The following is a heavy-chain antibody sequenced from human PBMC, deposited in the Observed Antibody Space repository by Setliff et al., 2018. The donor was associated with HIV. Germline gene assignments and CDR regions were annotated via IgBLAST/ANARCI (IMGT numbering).Heavy chain of an antibody. J-gene: IGHJ2*01. Sequence: SETLFLTCAVSGGSISSDNWWTWARQPPGKGLEWIGEINHSGKTNYNPSLKSRVTISVDTSKNQFSLKLSSMTAADTAVYYCARDVGLCGVDCWPYFYFDLWGRGNLVTVSS. CDR3: ARDVGLCGVDCWPYFYFDL. V-gene: IGHV4-4*02. CDR1: GGSISSDNW. CDR2: INHSGKT. D-gene: IGHD2-21*02.